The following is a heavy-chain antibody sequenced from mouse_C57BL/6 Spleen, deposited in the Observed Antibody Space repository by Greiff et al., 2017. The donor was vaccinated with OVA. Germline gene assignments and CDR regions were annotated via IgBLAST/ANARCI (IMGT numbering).Heavy chain of an antibody. CDR2: IYPGSGST. CDR1: GYTFTSYW. J-gene: IGHJ4*01. Sequence: QVHVQQPGAELVKPGASVKMSCKASGYTFTSYWITWVKQRPGQGLEWIGDIYPGSGSTNYNEKFKSKATLTVDTSSSTAYMQLSSLTSEDSAVDYCARGDLTGAVAMYDWGQGTSVTVSS. D-gene: IGHD4-1*01. CDR3: ARGDLTGAVAMYD. V-gene: IGHV1-55*01.